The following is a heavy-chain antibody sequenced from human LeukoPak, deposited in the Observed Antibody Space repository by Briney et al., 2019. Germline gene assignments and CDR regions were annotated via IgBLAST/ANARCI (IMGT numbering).Heavy chain of an antibody. V-gene: IGHV3-9*01. CDR3: AKEAGGYCSSTSCYRNWFDP. J-gene: IGHJ5*02. Sequence: GGSLRLSCAASGFTFDDYAMHWVRQAPGKGLEGVSGISWNSGSIGYADSVKGRFTISRDNAKNSLYLQMNSLRAEDTALYYCAKEAGGYCSSTSCYRNWFDPWGQGTQVTVSS. CDR2: ISWNSGSI. D-gene: IGHD2-2*02. CDR1: GFTFDDYA.